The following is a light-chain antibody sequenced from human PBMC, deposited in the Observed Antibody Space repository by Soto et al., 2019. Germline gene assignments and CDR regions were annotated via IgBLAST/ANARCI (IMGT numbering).Light chain of an antibody. CDR1: QSVSSN. CDR2: GAS. CDR3: QEYGSSPRT. V-gene: IGKV3-15*01. Sequence: EIVMTQSPATLSVSPGERATLSCRASQSVSSNLAWYQQKPGQAPRLLIYGASTRATGIPARFSGSGSGTEFTLTIRSLQSEDFAVYYCQEYGSSPRTFGQGTKVDIK. J-gene: IGKJ1*01.